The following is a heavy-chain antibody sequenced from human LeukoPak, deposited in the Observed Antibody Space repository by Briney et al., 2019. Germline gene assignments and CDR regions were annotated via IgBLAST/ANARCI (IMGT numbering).Heavy chain of an antibody. CDR2: VYTSGIT. V-gene: IGHV4-4*07. CDR1: GGSISSYY. D-gene: IGHD6-13*01. J-gene: IGHJ4*02. CDR3: ARDRHITAAGTFDY. Sequence: SSETLSLTCTVSGGSISSYYWSWIRQPAGKGLEWIERVYTSGITTYNPSLKSRVTMSVDTSKNQFSLKVNSVTAADTAVYYCARDRHITAAGTFDYLGQGTLVTVSS.